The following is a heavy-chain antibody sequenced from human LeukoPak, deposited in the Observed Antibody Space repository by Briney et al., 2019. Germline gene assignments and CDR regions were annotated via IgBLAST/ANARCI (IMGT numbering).Heavy chain of an antibody. CDR1: GFTFDDYA. J-gene: IGHJ3*02. CDR3: AKEDPNAFDI. CDR2: ISWNSGSI. V-gene: IGHV3-9*03. Sequence: GGSLRLSCAASGFTFDDYAMHWVRQAPGKGLEWVSGISWNSGSIGYADSVKGRFTISRDNAKNSLYLQMNSLRAEDMALYYCAKEDPNAFDIWGQGTMVTVSS.